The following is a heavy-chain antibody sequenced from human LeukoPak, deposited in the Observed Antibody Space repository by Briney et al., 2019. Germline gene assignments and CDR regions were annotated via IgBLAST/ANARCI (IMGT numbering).Heavy chain of an antibody. J-gene: IGHJ4*02. CDR3: AKETLAGFDS. D-gene: IGHD3-3*02. CDR2: ISRDGGTT. V-gene: IGHV3-23*01. CDR1: GFTFSIYA. Sequence: GGSLRVSCAASGFTFSIYAMAWVRQPPGTGLEWVSVISRDGGTTYYADSVRGRFTISRDNSNNMLYLQMNSLRAEDTALYFCAKETLAGFDSWGQGTLVTVSS.